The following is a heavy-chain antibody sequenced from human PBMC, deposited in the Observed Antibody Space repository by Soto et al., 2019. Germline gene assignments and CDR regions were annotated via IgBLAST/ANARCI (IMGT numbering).Heavy chain of an antibody. CDR2: IYSNDEK. Sequence: QVTVKESGPVLVKPTETLTLTCTVSGFSLSNAGLGVSWIRQPPGKALEWLAHIYSNDEKSYSTSLKSRLTLSKDTSKSQVVLTMTNMDPVDTAKYYCASTYSSSWYWFDPWGQGTLVTVSS. CDR3: ASTYSSSWYWFDP. D-gene: IGHD6-13*01. CDR1: GFSLSNAGLG. V-gene: IGHV2-26*04. J-gene: IGHJ5*02.